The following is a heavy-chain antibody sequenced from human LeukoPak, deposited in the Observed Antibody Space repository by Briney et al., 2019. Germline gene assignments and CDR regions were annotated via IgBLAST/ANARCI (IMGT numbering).Heavy chain of an antibody. V-gene: IGHV4-31*03. Sequence: PSETLSLTCTVSGGSINIGAYYWSWIRQEPGKGLEWIGSIYYIGSTSYNPSLKSRLTISLDTSKNQFSLKLSSVTAADTAVYYCARCLAAAGTCYFDLWGRGTLVTVSS. CDR3: ARCLAAAGTCYFDL. D-gene: IGHD6-13*01. CDR1: GGSINIGAYY. CDR2: IYYIGST. J-gene: IGHJ2*01.